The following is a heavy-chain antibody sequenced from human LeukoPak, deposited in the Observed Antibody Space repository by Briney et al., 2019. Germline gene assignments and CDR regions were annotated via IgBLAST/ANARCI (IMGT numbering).Heavy chain of an antibody. CDR3: AREQVIAVAGTSNQDALDY. Sequence: ASVKVSCKPSGGTFSSYAISWVRQAPGQGLEWMGRIIPILGIANYAQKFQGRVTITADKSTSTAYMELSSLRSEDTAVYYCAREQVIAVAGTSNQDALDYWGQGTLVTVSS. J-gene: IGHJ4*02. D-gene: IGHD6-19*01. CDR2: IIPILGIA. V-gene: IGHV1-69*04. CDR1: GGTFSSYA.